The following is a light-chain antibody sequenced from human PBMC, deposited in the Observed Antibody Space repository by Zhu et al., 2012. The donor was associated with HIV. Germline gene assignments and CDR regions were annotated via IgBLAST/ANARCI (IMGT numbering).Light chain of an antibody. J-gene: IGKJ1*01. Sequence: EIVLTQFPRTLSLSPGKRATLSCRATQSVNRNFLAWYQQRAGQAPRLLIYGASTRATGIPDRFSGSVSGTDFTLTISRLEPEDFAVYYCQQYGSSPWTFGPGTKVEIK. V-gene: IGKV3-20*01. CDR3: QQYGSSPWT. CDR1: QSVNRNF. CDR2: GAS.